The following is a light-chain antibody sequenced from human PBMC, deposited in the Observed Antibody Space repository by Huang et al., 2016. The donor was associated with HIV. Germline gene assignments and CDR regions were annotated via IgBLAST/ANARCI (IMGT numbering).Light chain of an antibody. CDR2: GAS. CDR3: QQSHSIPIT. CDR1: QSISSY. J-gene: IGKJ5*01. Sequence: DIQMTQSPSSLSASVGDRVTITCRASQSISSYLNWYQQKPGKAPKLLIYGASSLQSGVPSRCGGSGSGTDFTLTISSLQPEDFATYYCQQSHSIPITFGQGTRLDIK. V-gene: IGKV1-39*01.